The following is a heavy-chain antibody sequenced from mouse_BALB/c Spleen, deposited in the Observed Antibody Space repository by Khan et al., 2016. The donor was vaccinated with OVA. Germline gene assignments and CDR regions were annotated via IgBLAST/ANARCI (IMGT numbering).Heavy chain of an antibody. CDR1: GYSFTGYF. CDR2: INPHIGET. Sequence: VQLKQSGPELVKPGASVKISCKASGYSFTGYFMNWVMQSHGKSLEWIGRINPHIGETFYNQKFKGKATLTVDESSSTVYMELRSLASEDSAVXYCARKSGSDFDYWGQGTTLTVSS. V-gene: IGHV1-20*02. CDR3: ARKSGSDFDY. D-gene: IGHD1-3*01. J-gene: IGHJ2*01.